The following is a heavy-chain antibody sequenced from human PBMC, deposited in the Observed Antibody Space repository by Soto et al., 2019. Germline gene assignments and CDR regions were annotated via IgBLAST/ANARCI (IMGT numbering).Heavy chain of an antibody. CDR3: TRDDIVLVPAGNDASDI. Sequence: EVQLVESGGGLVQPGGSLKVSCAASGFTFSDSSIHWVRQASGEGLEWVGRIRSKANNYATAYAASVKGRFTISRDDSQNTAYLQMNSLKPEDTAIYYCTRDDIVLVPAGNDASDIWGQGTMVIVSS. V-gene: IGHV3-73*01. CDR2: IRSKANNYAT. D-gene: IGHD2-2*01. J-gene: IGHJ3*02. CDR1: GFTFSDSS.